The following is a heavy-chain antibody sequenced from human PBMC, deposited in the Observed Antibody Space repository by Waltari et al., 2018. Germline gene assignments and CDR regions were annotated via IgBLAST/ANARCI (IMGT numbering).Heavy chain of an antibody. V-gene: IGHV3-48*03. J-gene: IGHJ3*02. CDR2: ISSSVSSI. CDR1: GFTFSSYE. Sequence: EVQLVESGGGLVQPGGSLRLSCAASGFTFSSYEMNWVRQAPGKGLEWVSYISSSVSSIYYADSVKGRFTISRDNAKNSLYLQMNSLRAEDTAVYYCARVGLGYYDSSGYPDAFDIWGQGTMVTVSS. D-gene: IGHD3-22*01. CDR3: ARVGLGYYDSSGYPDAFDI.